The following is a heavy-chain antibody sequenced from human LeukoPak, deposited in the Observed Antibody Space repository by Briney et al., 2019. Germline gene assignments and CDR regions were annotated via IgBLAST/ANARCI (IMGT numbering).Heavy chain of an antibody. D-gene: IGHD3-10*01. CDR1: GFTFSSYA. V-gene: IGHV3-23*01. Sequence: SGGSLRLSCAASGFTFSSYAMSWVRQAPGKGLEWVSAISGSGGSTHYADSVKGRFTISRDNSKNTLYLQMNSLRAEDTAVYYCAKDTGSGDTFDYWGQGTLVTVSS. CDR2: ISGSGGST. J-gene: IGHJ4*02. CDR3: AKDTGSGDTFDY.